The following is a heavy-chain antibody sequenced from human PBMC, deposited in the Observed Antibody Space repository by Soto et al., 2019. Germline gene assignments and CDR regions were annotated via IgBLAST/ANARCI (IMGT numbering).Heavy chain of an antibody. CDR1: GFTSSSYA. Sequence: PGGSLRLSCAASGFTSSSYAMHWVRQAPGKGLEWVAVISYDGSNKYYADSVKGRFTISRDNSKNTLYLQMNSLRAEDTAVYYCARVRGYSGYDLFHYYYGMDVWGQGATVTVSS. CDR3: ARVRGYSGYDLFHYYYGMDV. CDR2: ISYDGSNK. V-gene: IGHV3-30-3*01. D-gene: IGHD5-12*01. J-gene: IGHJ6*02.